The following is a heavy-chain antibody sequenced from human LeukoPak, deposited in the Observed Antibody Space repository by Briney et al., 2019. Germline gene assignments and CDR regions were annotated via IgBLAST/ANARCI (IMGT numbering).Heavy chain of an antibody. CDR3: ARLHYGAVRADY. D-gene: IGHD3-10*01. V-gene: IGHV1-69*04. Sequence: SVKVSCKASGGTSSSYAISWVRQAPGQGLEWMGRIIPILDIANYAQMFQGRVTITADKSTSTAYMELSSLRSDDTAVYYCARLHYGAVRADYWGQGTLVTVSS. CDR2: IIPILDIA. J-gene: IGHJ4*02. CDR1: GGTSSSYA.